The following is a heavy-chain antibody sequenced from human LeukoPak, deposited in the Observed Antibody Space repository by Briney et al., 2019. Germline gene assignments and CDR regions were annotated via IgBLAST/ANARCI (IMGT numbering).Heavy chain of an antibody. D-gene: IGHD5-18*01. Sequence: PSETLSLTCTVSGASISGSGYYWGWIRQSPGKGLEWIGSIYHGGSTYYNPSLRSRVIVSVDTSKNHFSLKMSSVTAADTAVYYCARGQKYIYGYTVTELGSRYFDYWGQGTLVTVSS. CDR3: ARGQKYIYGYTVTELGSRYFDY. CDR1: GASISGSGYY. J-gene: IGHJ4*02. V-gene: IGHV4-39*07. CDR2: IYHGGST.